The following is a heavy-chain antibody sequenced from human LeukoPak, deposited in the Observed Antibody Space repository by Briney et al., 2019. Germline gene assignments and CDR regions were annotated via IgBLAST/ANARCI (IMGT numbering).Heavy chain of an antibody. CDR2: TYYRSKWYN. CDR1: GDSVSNRNVV. V-gene: IGHV6-1*01. J-gene: IGHJ3*02. D-gene: IGHD3-16*01. CDR3: ARARDAFTRKSVFDI. Sequence: SQTLSLTCAISGDSVSNRNVVWNWIRQSPSRGLEWLGRTYYRSKWYNDYAESVKSRITINPDTSKNQFSLQLNSVTPEDTAVYYCARARDAFTRKSVFDIWGQGTMVTVSS.